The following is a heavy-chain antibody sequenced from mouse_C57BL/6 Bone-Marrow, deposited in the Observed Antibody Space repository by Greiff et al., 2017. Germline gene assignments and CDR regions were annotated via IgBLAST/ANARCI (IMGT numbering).Heavy chain of an antibody. CDR3: ARPSTDWYFDV. J-gene: IGHJ1*03. V-gene: IGHV3-6*01. D-gene: IGHD1-1*01. CDR2: ISYDGSN. Sequence: EVHLVESGPGLVKPSQSLSLTCSVTGYSITSGYYWNWIRQFPGNKLEWMGYISYDGSNNYNPSLKIRISITRDPSKNQFFLKLNSVTTEDTATYYCARPSTDWYFDVWGTGTTVTVSS. CDR1: GYSITSGYY.